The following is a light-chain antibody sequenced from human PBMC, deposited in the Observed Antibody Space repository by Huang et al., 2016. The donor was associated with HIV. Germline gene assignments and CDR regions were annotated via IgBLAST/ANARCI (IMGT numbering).Light chain of an antibody. CDR3: QQYENWPPEYT. V-gene: IGKV3-15*01. J-gene: IGKJ2*01. CDR2: GAS. CDR1: QNVRSS. Sequence: EIVLTQSPAILSVSPGERAPLSCRASQNVRSSFAWYQQSPGQPPRLLISGASTRATGMPARFSGSGSGTEFTLTISSLQSEDVAVYYCQQYENWPPEYTFGQGTKLEL.